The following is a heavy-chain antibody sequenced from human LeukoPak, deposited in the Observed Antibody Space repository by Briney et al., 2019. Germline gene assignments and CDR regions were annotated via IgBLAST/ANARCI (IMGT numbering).Heavy chain of an antibody. CDR1: GDSISSSSYS. CDR3: ARHSRSVTGTQVIDY. D-gene: IGHD1-7*01. CDR2: IYYTGST. V-gene: IGHV4-39*01. J-gene: IGHJ4*02. Sequence: NPSETLSLTCTVSGDSISSSSYSWGWIRQPPGKGLEWIGNIYYTGSTYYNPSLKSRVTISVDTSKNQFSLKLSSVTAADTAVYYCARHSRSVTGTQVIDYWGQGTLVTVSS.